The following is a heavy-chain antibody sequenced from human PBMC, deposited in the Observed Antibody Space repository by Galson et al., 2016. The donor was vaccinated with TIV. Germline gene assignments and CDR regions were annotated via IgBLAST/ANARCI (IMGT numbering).Heavy chain of an antibody. D-gene: IGHD3-22*01. CDR2: ISSYNGDT. CDR1: GYTFRNYG. J-gene: IGHJ6*02. CDR3: ARVRGSMTMILVVDYHYGMDV. V-gene: IGHV1-18*04. Sequence: SVKVSCKASGYTFRNYGFSWVRQAPGQGLEWLGWISSYNGDTNYAHNLRGRLTMTTDSSTTTASMELRSLRSDDTAVYFCARVRGSMTMILVVDYHYGMDVWGQGTTVTVSS.